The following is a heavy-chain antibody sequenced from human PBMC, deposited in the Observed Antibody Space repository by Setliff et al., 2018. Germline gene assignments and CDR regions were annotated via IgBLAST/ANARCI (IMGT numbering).Heavy chain of an antibody. CDR1: GFSFRDSW. CDR3: ARDRAYYDILTGYYTHDAFDI. D-gene: IGHD3-9*01. J-gene: IGHJ3*02. Sequence: PGGSLRLSCTASGFSFRDSWMSWVRQAPGKGLEWVANIDHDGIEKYYVDSVKGRFTISRDNAKNSLYLQMNSLRAEDTAVYYCARDRAYYDILTGYYTHDAFDIWGQGTMVTVSS. V-gene: IGHV3-7*03. CDR2: IDHDGIEK.